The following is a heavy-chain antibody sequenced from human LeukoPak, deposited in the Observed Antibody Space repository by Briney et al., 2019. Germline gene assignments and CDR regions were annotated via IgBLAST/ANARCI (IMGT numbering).Heavy chain of an antibody. Sequence: GGSLRLSCAASGFTFSSYSMNWVRQAPGKGLEWVANIKQDGSEKYYVDSVKGRFTISRDNAKNSLYLQMNSLRAEDTAVYYCARGDSSGWTYYFDYWGQGTLVTVSS. CDR1: GFTFSSYS. J-gene: IGHJ4*02. CDR3: ARGDSSGWTYYFDY. V-gene: IGHV3-7*01. D-gene: IGHD6-19*01. CDR2: IKQDGSEK.